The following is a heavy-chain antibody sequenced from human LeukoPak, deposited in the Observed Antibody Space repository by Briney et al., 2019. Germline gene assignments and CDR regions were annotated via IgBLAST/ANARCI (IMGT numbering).Heavy chain of an antibody. CDR3: ARTVDFWSGYSSLPYYYYMDV. CDR2: ISAYNGNT. Sequence: GASVKVSCKASGYTFTSYGISWVRQAPGQGLEWMGWISAYNGNTNYAQKLQGRVTMTTDTSTSTAYMELRSLRSDDTAVYYCARTVDFWSGYSSLPYYYYMDVWGKGTTVTVSS. CDR1: GYTFTSYG. D-gene: IGHD3-3*01. V-gene: IGHV1-18*01. J-gene: IGHJ6*03.